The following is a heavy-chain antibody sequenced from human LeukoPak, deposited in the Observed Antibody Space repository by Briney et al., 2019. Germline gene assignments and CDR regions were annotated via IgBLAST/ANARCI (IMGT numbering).Heavy chain of an antibody. V-gene: IGHV5-51*01. Sequence: GEPLKISCQGSGYNFASFWIAWVRQMPGKGLEWMAIIYPGDSDTRYSPSFQGQVTISADKSISTAYLQWSSLKASDTAMYYCARGDGGSSWLDYWGQGTLVTVSS. CDR1: GYNFASFW. J-gene: IGHJ4*02. CDR3: ARGDGGSSWLDY. CDR2: IYPGDSDT. D-gene: IGHD6-13*01.